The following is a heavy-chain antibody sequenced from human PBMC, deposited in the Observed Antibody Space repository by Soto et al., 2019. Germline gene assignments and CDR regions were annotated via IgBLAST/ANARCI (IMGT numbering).Heavy chain of an antibody. CDR1: GFTFSSYG. J-gene: IGHJ4*02. CDR2: IWYDGSNK. Sequence: GGSLRLSCAASGFTFSSYGMHWVRQAPGKGLEWVAVIWYDGSNKYYADSVKGRFTISRDNSKNTLYLQMNSLRAEDTAVYYCAREPPRLGYCSGGSCPPGYYFDYWGQGTLVTVSS. CDR3: AREPPRLGYCSGGSCPPGYYFDY. V-gene: IGHV3-33*01. D-gene: IGHD2-15*01.